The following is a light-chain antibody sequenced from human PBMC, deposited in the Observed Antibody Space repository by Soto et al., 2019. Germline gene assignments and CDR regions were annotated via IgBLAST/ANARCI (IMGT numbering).Light chain of an antibody. CDR1: SSDVGGYNY. V-gene: IGLV2-8*01. J-gene: IGLJ1*01. CDR3: TSYAGGNNV. Sequence: QSVLTQPPSASGSPGQSVTISCTGTSSDVGGYNYVSWYQQNPGKVPKLMIYEVNKRPSGVPERFSGSKSGNTASLTVSGLQAEDEADYYCTSYAGGNNVFGTGTKLTVL. CDR2: EVN.